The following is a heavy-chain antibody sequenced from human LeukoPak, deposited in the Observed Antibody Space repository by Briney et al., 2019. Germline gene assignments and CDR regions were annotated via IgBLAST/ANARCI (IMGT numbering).Heavy chain of an antibody. CDR3: ARGGPGVGALYYFDY. CDR1: GFTFSSYS. V-gene: IGHV3-21*01. J-gene: IGHJ4*02. CDR2: ISSSSSYI. D-gene: IGHD1-26*01. Sequence: GGSLRLSCAASGFTFSSYSMNWVRQAPGKGLEWVSSISSSSSYIYYADSVKGRFTISRDNAKNSLYLQMNSLRAEDTAVYYCARGGPGVGALYYFDYWGQGTLVTVSS.